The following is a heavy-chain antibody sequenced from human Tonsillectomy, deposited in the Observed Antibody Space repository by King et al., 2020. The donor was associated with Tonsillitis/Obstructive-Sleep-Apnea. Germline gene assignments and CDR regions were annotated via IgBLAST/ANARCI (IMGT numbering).Heavy chain of an antibody. J-gene: IGHJ4*02. Sequence: VQLVQSGGGLVQPGGSLRLSCAASGFTFSSYAMSWVRQAPGKGLEWVSAISCSGGSTYYADSVKGRFTISRDNSKNTLYLQLNSLRAEDTAVYYCAQDLYADCSSTSCYTWGFDYWGQGNLVTVSS. D-gene: IGHD2-2*02. V-gene: IGHV3-23*04. CDR1: GFTFSSYA. CDR2: ISCSGGST. CDR3: AQDLYADCSSTSCYTWGFDY.